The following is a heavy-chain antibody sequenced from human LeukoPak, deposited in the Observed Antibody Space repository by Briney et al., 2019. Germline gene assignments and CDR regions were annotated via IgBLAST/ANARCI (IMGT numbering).Heavy chain of an antibody. V-gene: IGHV3-23*01. CDR1: GFTFSSYA. D-gene: IGHD3-22*01. CDR3: AKDRPNYYGSNGHYYKLNGDC. J-gene: IGHJ4*02. CDR2: ITSSGAAT. Sequence: PGGSLRLSCAASGFTFSSYAMSWVRQAPGKGLEWVSSITSSGAATYYADSAKGRFTISGDNSDNTLYLQMNSLRAEDTAVYYCAKDRPNYYGSNGHYYKLNGDCWGQGTLVTVSS.